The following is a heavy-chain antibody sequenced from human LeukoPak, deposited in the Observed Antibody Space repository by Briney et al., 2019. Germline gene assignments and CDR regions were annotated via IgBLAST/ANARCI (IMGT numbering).Heavy chain of an antibody. CDR1: GYSFTGYW. CDR2: IYPGDSDT. CDR3: ASRSGAFDI. J-gene: IGHJ3*02. Sequence: GESLKISCKVSGYSFTGYWIGWVRQIPGKGLDWMGIIYPGDSDTRYSPSFQGQVTISADKSISTAYLQWSSLRASDTAIYYCASRSGAFDIWGQGTMVTVSS. V-gene: IGHV5-51*01.